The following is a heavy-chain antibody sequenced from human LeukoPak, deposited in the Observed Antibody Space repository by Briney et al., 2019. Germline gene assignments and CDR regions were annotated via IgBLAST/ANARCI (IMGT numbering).Heavy chain of an antibody. V-gene: IGHV1-2*06. D-gene: IGHD3-22*01. J-gene: IGHJ4*02. Sequence: ASVKVSCKASGYTFTGYYMHWVRQAPGQGLEWMGRINPNSGGTNYAQKFQGRVTMTRDTSISTAYMELSRLRSDDTAVYYCARVGRGHYYDRSGYSDGDLNWGQGTLVTVSS. CDR3: ARVGRGHYYDRSGYSDGDLN. CDR1: GYTFTGYY. CDR2: INPNSGGT.